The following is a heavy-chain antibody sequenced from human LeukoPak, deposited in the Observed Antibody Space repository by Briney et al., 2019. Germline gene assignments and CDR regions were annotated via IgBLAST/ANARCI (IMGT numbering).Heavy chain of an antibody. V-gene: IGHV1-18*01. CDR3: ATGRILTGYNSFDY. CDR1: GYTFTSYG. J-gene: IGHJ4*02. Sequence: ASVKVSCKASGYTFTSYGISWVRQAPGQGLEWMGWISAYKSNTNYAQKFQGRVTMTEDTSTDTAYMELSSLRSEDTAVYYCATGRILTGYNSFDYWGQGTLVTVSS. D-gene: IGHD3-9*01. CDR2: ISAYKSNT.